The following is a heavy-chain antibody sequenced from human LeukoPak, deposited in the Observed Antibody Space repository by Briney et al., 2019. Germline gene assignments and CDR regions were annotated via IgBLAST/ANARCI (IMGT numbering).Heavy chain of an antibody. CDR3: ARDGSGWSVDY. J-gene: IGHJ4*02. V-gene: IGHV3-74*01. D-gene: IGHD6-19*01. Sequence: PGGSLRLSCAASGFTLSSYWMHWVRHAPGRGLVWVSRINSGGSSTTYADSVKGRFTISRDNAENTLYLQMNSLRAEDTAVYFCARDGSGWSVDYWGQGILVTVSS. CDR1: GFTLSSYW. CDR2: INSGGSST.